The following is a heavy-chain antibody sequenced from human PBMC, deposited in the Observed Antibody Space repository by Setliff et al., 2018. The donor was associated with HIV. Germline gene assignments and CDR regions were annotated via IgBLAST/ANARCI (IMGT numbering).Heavy chain of an antibody. D-gene: IGHD4-4*01. Sequence: ASVKVSCKASGYTFTTYDINWVRQATGQGLEWMGWMNPNSANTGYAEKFQGRLTMTRNTSISTAYMELSSLRSEDTAVYYCARVGMTTTYYWGQGTLVTVSS. CDR2: MNPNSANT. CDR1: GYTFTTYD. J-gene: IGHJ4*02. CDR3: ARVGMTTTYY. V-gene: IGHV1-8*02.